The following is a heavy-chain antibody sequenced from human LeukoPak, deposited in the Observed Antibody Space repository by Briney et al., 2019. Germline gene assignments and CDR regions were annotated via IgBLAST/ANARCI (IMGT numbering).Heavy chain of an antibody. D-gene: IGHD3-9*01. CDR1: GFTFSSYA. V-gene: IGHV3-23*01. CDR3: ARDSATGYYSDY. J-gene: IGHJ4*02. CDR2: ISGRGGVT. Sequence: GGSLRLSCAASGFTFSSYAMSWVRQAPGKGLEWVSAISGRGGVTYYADSVKGRFTISRDNSKNTLYLQMNSLRVEDTAVYYCARDSATGYYSDYWGQGTLVTVSS.